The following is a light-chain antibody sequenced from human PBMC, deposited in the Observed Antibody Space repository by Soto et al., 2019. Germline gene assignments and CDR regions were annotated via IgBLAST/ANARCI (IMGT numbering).Light chain of an antibody. CDR1: QDISNY. J-gene: IGKJ1*01. Sequence: DIQMTQSPSSLSASVGDRVTITCQASQDISNYLNWYQQKPGKAPKLLIYDASNLETGVPSRFSGSTSGTDFTFTISSLQPEDIATYYCQQRSNWPPTWTFGQGTKVEIK. CDR3: QQRSNWPPTWT. V-gene: IGKV1-33*01. CDR2: DAS.